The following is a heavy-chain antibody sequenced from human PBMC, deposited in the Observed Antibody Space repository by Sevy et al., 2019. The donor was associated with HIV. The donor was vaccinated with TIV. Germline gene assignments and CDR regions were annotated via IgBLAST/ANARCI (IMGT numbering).Heavy chain of an antibody. Sequence: SETLSLTCPVSGGSIGSSSYYWGWIRQPPGKGLEWIGSISYSWSTYYNPSLKSRVTISVDTSKTQFSLKLSSVTAADTAVYYCARQGIAAAGIGGADYWGQGTLVTVSS. V-gene: IGHV4-39*01. CDR3: ARQGIAAAGIGGADY. CDR1: GGSIGSSSYY. D-gene: IGHD6-13*01. CDR2: ISYSWST. J-gene: IGHJ4*02.